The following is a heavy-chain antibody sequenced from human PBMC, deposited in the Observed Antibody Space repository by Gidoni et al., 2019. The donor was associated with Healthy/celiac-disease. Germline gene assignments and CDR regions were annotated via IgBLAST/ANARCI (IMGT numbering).Heavy chain of an antibody. V-gene: IGHV1-69*01. CDR2: IIPIFGTT. Sequence: QLQLWQSGAEVKKPASSVKFSCNASAGTFSSYAISWVRQAPGQGLEWMGRIIPIFGTTNYAQKFQGRVTITADESTSTAYMELSSLRSDDTAVYYCASSGLHQALSMGIFDYWGQGTLVTVSS. CDR3: ASSGLHQALSMGIFDY. D-gene: IGHD1-26*01. CDR1: AGTFSSYA. J-gene: IGHJ4*02.